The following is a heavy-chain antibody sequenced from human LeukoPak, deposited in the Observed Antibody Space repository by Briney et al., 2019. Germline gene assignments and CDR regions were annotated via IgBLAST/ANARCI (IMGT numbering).Heavy chain of an antibody. J-gene: IGHJ4*02. D-gene: IGHD3-3*02. V-gene: IGHV7-4-1*02. CDR2: INTNTRNP. Sequence: ASVKVSCKASGYIFTNNAMNWVRQASGQGLEWMGWINTNTRNPTYAQAFTGRFVFSLDTSVSTAYLQISSLKAEDTAVYYCARIRAPSSFGQRESDYWGQGTLVTVSS. CDR3: ARIRAPSSFGQRESDY. CDR1: GYIFTNNA.